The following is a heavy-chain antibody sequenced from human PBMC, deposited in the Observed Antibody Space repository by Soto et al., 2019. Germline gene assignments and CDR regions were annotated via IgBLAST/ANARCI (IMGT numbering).Heavy chain of an antibody. J-gene: IGHJ4*02. CDR2: IIPIFGTA. D-gene: IGHD6-13*01. CDR1: GGTFSSYA. Sequence: QVQLVQSGAEVKKPGSSVKVSCKASGGTFSSYAISWVRQAPGQGLEWMGGIIPIFGTANYAQKFQGRVTITADESXXPAYMGLRSLGSEDQAVYYCASTRQQLVWGRYFDYWGQGTLVTVSS. V-gene: IGHV1-69*12. CDR3: ASTRQQLVWGRYFDY.